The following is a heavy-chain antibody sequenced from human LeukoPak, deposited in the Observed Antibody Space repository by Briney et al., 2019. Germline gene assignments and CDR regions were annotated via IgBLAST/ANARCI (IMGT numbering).Heavy chain of an antibody. D-gene: IGHD6-19*01. CDR2: IYHSGST. J-gene: IGHJ4*02. CDR3: ARVAVAGPYYFDY. CDR1: GGSISSGGYS. Sequence: PSETLSLTCAVSGGSISSGGYSWSWIRQPPGKGLESIGYIYHSGSTYYNPSLKSRVTISVDRSKNQFSLKLSSVTAADTAVYYCARVAVAGPYYFDYWGQGTLVTVSS. V-gene: IGHV4-30-2*01.